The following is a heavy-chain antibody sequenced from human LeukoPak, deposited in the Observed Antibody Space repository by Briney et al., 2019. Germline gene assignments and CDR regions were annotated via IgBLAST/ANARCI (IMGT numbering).Heavy chain of an antibody. CDR2: INWNGGST. D-gene: IGHD2-8*01. V-gene: IGHV3-20*04. CDR3: AIPVYATPYYYYYLDV. J-gene: IGHJ6*03. CDR1: GFTFDDYG. Sequence: PGGSLRLSCAASGFTFDDYGMSWVRHAQGKGLEWDYGINWNGGSTEYADSVKGRFTISRDNAKNFLYLQMHSLRAEDTALYYCAIPVYATPYYYYYLDVWGKGTTVTVSS.